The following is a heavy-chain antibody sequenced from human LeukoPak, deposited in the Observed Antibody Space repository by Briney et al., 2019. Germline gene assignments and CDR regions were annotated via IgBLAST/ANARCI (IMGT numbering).Heavy chain of an antibody. V-gene: IGHV4-34*01. CDR2: IDPNGTT. CDR3: ARGRSYEYGDYDY. CDR1: GGAFSGYS. J-gene: IGHJ4*02. Sequence: SETLSLTCAVYGGAFSGYSWSWIRQPPGKGLGWIGEIDPNGTTNYNPSLKSRVIVSLDTCKNQFSLNLNSVTAADTGTYYCARGRSYEYGDYDYWGQGTLVTVSS. D-gene: IGHD4-17*01.